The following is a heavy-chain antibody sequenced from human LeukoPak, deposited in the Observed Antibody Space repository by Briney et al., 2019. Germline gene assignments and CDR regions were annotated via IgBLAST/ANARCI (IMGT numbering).Heavy chain of an antibody. CDR3: AKSKSGG. D-gene: IGHD3-10*01. V-gene: IGHV3-30*18. CDR2: ISYDGSNK. CDR1: GFTFSSYG. Sequence: GRSLRLSCAASGFTFSSYGMHWVRQAPGKGLEWVAVISYDGSNKYYADSVKGRFTISRDNSKNTLYLQMNSLRAEDTAVYYCAKSKSGGWGQGTLVTVSS. J-gene: IGHJ4*02.